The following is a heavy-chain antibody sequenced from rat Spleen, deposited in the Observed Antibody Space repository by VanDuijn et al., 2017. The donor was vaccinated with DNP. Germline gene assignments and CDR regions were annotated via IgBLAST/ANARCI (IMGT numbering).Heavy chain of an antibody. CDR1: GLNFNDYW. CDR2: IEGDSTII. CDR3: VTRGTGSDNWFAY. J-gene: IGHJ3*01. Sequence: EVKLVESGGGLVQPGRSLKLSCAASGLNFNDYWMGWVRQAPGMGLEWIGEIEGDSTIINHNPSLKDRFTISRDNVKNSLYLQMNHLGSEDAAIYYCVTRGTGSDNWFAYWGQGTLVTVSS. D-gene: IGHD5-1*01. V-gene: IGHV4-2*01.